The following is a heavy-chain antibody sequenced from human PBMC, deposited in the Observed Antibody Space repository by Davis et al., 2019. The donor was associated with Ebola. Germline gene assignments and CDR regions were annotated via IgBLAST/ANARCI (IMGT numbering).Heavy chain of an antibody. J-gene: IGHJ4*02. Sequence: SETLSLTCTVSGGSISSSSYYWGWIRQPPGKGLEWIGSIYYSGSTYYNPSLKSRVTISVDTSKNQFSLKLSSVTAADTAVYYCARRRFLEWLLYGYFDYWGQGTLVTVSS. V-gene: IGHV4-39*07. CDR3: ARRRFLEWLLYGYFDY. D-gene: IGHD3-3*01. CDR2: IYYSGST. CDR1: GGSISSSSYY.